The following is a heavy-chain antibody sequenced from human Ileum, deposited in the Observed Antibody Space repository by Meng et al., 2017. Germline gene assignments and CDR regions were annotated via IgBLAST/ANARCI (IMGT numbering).Heavy chain of an antibody. Sequence: QVQLVESGGALVKPGGSLRLSCAASGFSLSDFYIGWVRQAPGKGLEFIGYVSAIGNIYYAGSILGRFTLSRDNSKNTLYLQIYSLRAEDTALYYCARVDCPSNDCFKLGWFDPWGQGTLVTVSS. D-gene: IGHD2-2*01. V-gene: IGHV3-11*01. CDR3: ARVDCPSNDCFKLGWFDP. CDR2: VSAIGNI. J-gene: IGHJ5*02. CDR1: GFSLSDFY.